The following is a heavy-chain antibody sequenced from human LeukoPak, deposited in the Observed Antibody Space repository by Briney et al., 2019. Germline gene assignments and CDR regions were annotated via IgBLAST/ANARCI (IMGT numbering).Heavy chain of an antibody. Sequence: GGSLRLSCAASGFTFSTYGMHWVRQAPGKGLEWVAVISYDGSNKYYADSVKGRFTIPRDNSKNTLYLQMNSLRTEDTAVYYCAKDLTRIAVAGTVGFDYWGQGTLVTVSS. CDR3: AKDLTRIAVAGTVGFDY. D-gene: IGHD6-19*01. V-gene: IGHV3-30*18. CDR1: GFTFSTYG. CDR2: ISYDGSNK. J-gene: IGHJ4*02.